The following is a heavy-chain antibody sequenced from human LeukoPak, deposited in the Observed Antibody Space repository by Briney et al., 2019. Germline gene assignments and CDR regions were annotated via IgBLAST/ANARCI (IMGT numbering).Heavy chain of an antibody. J-gene: IGHJ4*02. Sequence: GAALQISCQGYGYGFTSYWIGWVRPTPGKGRGWMGIIYPDDSDTRYSPACQGQVTISADKSISTAYLQWSSLKAADTAIYYCARLSAACGFWSGYFDYWGQGTLVTVSS. CDR3: ARLSAACGFWSGYFDY. V-gene: IGHV5-51*01. CDR2: IYPDDSDT. D-gene: IGHD3-3*01. CDR1: GYGFTSYW.